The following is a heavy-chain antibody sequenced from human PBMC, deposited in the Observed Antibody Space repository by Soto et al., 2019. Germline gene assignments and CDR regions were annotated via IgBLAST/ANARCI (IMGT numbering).Heavy chain of an antibody. CDR2: ILYDGTKK. J-gene: IGHJ4*02. CDR1: GFTFSSYG. V-gene: IGHV3-30*18. D-gene: IGHD4-17*01. Sequence: SGVSLRLSCAASGFTFSSYGMHWVRQAPGKGLEWVAVILYDGTKKYYADSMKGRFTISRDNSKNTLYLQMNSLRAEDTAVYYCAKDRGALRWSEEHYYFDYWGQGTLVTVSS. CDR3: AKDRGALRWSEEHYYFDY.